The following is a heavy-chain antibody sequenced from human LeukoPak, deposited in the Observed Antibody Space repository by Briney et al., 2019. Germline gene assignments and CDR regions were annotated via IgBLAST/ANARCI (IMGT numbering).Heavy chain of an antibody. CDR1: GYTFTGYY. CDR2: INPNSGGT. D-gene: IGHD3-22*01. V-gene: IGHV1-2*02. J-gene: IGHJ4*02. Sequence: LRASVKVSCKASGYTFTGYYMHWVRQAPGQGLEWMGWINPNSGGTNYAQKFQGRVTMTRDTSISTAYMELSRLRSDDTAVYYCARYDYYDSSGYQGDYWGQGTLVTVSS. CDR3: ARYDYYDSSGYQGDY.